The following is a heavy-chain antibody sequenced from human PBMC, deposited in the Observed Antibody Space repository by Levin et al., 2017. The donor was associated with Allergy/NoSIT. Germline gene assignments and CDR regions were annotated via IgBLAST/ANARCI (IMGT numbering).Heavy chain of an antibody. Sequence: GESLKISCAASGFTFRSHAMNWVRRAPGKGLEWVSVISGSGSSRFYADSVKGRFTVSRDNSDNTLYLQINSLRAEDTGVYYCARDSLHEEVSANFWFFDLWGRGTRVTFSS. V-gene: IGHV3-23*01. CDR1: GFTFRSHA. D-gene: IGHD2-15*01. CDR2: ISGSGSSR. CDR3: ARDSLHEEVSANFWFFDL. J-gene: IGHJ2*01.